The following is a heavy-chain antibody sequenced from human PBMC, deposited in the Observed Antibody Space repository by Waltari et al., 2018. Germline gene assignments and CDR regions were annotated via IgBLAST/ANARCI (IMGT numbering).Heavy chain of an antibody. Sequence: EVQLVESGGNLVQLGGPLGLPFAASESAFGRIGMSGGRQAPGKGLGWVANVKEDGSEKYYVDSVKGRFTISRDNAKNSLYLQMNSLRAEDTAVYFCARGRVDFAYWGQGTLVTVSS. CDR1: ESAFGRIG. CDR3: ARGRVDFAY. CDR2: VKEDGSEK. V-gene: IGHV3-7*01. J-gene: IGHJ4*02.